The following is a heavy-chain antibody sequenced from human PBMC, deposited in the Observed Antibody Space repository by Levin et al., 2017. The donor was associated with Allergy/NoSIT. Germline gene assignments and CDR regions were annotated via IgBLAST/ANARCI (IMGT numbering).Heavy chain of an antibody. CDR3: AREGDYGDYVLDY. CDR2: IWYDGSNK. J-gene: IGHJ4*02. CDR1: GFTFSSYG. D-gene: IGHD4-17*01. Sequence: GESLKISCAASGFTFSSYGMHWVRQAPGKGLEWVAVIWYDGSNKYYADSVKGRFTISRDNSKNTLYLQMNSLRAEDTAVYYCAREGDYGDYVLDYWGQGTLVTVSS. V-gene: IGHV3-33*01.